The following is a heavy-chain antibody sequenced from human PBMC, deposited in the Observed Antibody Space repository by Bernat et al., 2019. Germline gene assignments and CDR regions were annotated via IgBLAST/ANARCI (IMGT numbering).Heavy chain of an antibody. D-gene: IGHD3-10*01. Sequence: QVQLVESGGGVVQPGRSLRLSCAASGFTFSSYGMHWVRQAPGKGLEWVAVIWYDGSNKYYADSVKGRFTISSDNSKNTLYRQMNMLRAEETAVYYCARDRTTMVRGVTYAYYYGMDVWGQGTTVTVSS. CDR2: IWYDGSNK. V-gene: IGHV3-33*01. J-gene: IGHJ6*02. CDR3: ARDRTTMVRGVTYAYYYGMDV. CDR1: GFTFSSYG.